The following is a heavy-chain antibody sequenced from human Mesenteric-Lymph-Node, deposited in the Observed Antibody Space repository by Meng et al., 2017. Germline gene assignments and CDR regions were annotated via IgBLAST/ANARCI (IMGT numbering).Heavy chain of an antibody. CDR2: ISYDGSNK. Sequence: GESLKISCAASGFTSSSYAMHWVRQAPGKGLEWVAVISYDGSNKYYADSVKGRFIISRDNAKGTVFLEMNSLRVEDTAVYYCANDRITDWGQGTLVTSPQ. J-gene: IGHJ1*01. D-gene: IGHD1-1*01. V-gene: IGHV3-30*07. CDR1: GFTSSSYA. CDR3: ANDRITD.